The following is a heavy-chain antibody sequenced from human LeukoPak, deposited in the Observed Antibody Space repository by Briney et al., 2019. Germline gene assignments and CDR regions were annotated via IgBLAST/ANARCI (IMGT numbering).Heavy chain of an antibody. D-gene: IGHD3-10*02. CDR1: GFTFSGYR. Sequence: PGGSLRLSCAASGFTFSGYRMNWVRQTPGKGLEWVSSISSSSGYIYYADSVKGRFTISRDNAKNSLYLQMNSLRAEDTAVYYCAELGITMIGGVWGKGTTVTISS. V-gene: IGHV3-21*01. CDR3: AELGITMIGGV. CDR2: ISSSSGYI. J-gene: IGHJ6*04.